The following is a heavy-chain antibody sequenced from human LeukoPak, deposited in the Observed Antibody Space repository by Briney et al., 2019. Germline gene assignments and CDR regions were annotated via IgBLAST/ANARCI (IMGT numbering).Heavy chain of an antibody. Sequence: GGSLRLSCAVYGSTFRTSSMNWVRQAPGKGLEWVSYISGGSSTIHYADSVKGRFTISRDNAKKSLYLQLNSLRNEDTAVYYCARDYGYSSSFDYWGQGTLVTVSS. J-gene: IGHJ4*02. CDR1: GSTFRTSS. D-gene: IGHD6-13*01. V-gene: IGHV3-48*02. CDR2: ISGGSSTI. CDR3: ARDYGYSSSFDY.